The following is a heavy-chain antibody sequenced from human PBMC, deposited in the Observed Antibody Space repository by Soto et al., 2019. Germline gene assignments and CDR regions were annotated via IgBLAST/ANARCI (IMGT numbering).Heavy chain of an antibody. V-gene: IGHV3-30*18. Sequence: QVQLVESGGGVVQPGRSLRLSCAASGFTFSSYGMHWVRQAPGKGLEWVAVISYDGSNKYYADSVKGRFTISRDNSKNTLYLQTNSLRAEDTAVYYCAKDASAPGPSWFDPRDQGTLVTVSS. D-gene: IGHD6-6*01. CDR1: GFTFSSYG. J-gene: IGHJ5*02. CDR3: AKDASAPGPSWFDP. CDR2: ISYDGSNK.